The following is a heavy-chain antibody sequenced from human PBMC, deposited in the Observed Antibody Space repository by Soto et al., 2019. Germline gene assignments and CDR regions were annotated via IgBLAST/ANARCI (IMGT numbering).Heavy chain of an antibody. CDR2: MYFSGFYSGST. J-gene: IGHJ4*02. D-gene: IGHD3-9*01. CDR1: GGSMSSSSYY. CDR3: ARGFDILTFGFCLDY. Sequence: LSLTCTVSGGSMSSSSYYWGWIRQPPGKGLEWIANMYFSGFYSGSTSYNPSLRSRVTISVDTSKNQFSLQVSPVTAADTAVYYCARGFDILTFGFCLDYWGQGTLVTVSS. V-gene: IGHV4-39*01.